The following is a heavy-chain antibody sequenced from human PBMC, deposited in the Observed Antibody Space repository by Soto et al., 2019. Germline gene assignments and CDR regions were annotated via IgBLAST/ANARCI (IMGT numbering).Heavy chain of an antibody. Sequence: SVKVSCKASGGTFSSYAISWVRQAPGQGREWMGGIIPIFGTANYAQKFQGRVTITADESTNTSYMELSVLGSEDTAVYYCARADGVTQTDSSGYYYGYSAFDIWGQGTMVTVSS. CDR1: GGTFSSYA. CDR2: IIPIFGTA. V-gene: IGHV1-69*13. J-gene: IGHJ3*02. D-gene: IGHD3-22*01. CDR3: ARADGVTQTDSSGYYYGYSAFDI.